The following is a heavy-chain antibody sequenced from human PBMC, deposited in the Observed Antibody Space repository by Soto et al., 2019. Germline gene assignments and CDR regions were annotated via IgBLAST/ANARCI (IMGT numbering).Heavy chain of an antibody. CDR3: ARASDFWSGYYSERVWFDP. V-gene: IGHV4-34*01. Sequence: SETLSLTCAVYGGSFSGYYWSWIRQPLGKGLEWIGEINHSGSTNYNPSLKSRVTISVDTSKNQFSLKLSSVTAADTAVYYCARASDFWSGYYSERVWFDPWGQGTLVTVSS. CDR2: INHSGST. J-gene: IGHJ5*02. CDR1: GGSFSGYY. D-gene: IGHD3-3*01.